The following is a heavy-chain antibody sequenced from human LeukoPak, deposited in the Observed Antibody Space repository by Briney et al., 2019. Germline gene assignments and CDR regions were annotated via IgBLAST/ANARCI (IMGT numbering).Heavy chain of an antibody. CDR2: ISAYNGNT. CDR1: GYTFASYG. Sequence: ASVKVSCKASGYTFASYGISWVRQAPGHGLEWMGWISAYNGNTNYAQKLQGRVTMTTDTSTSTAYMELRSLRSDDTAVYYCARRAAAGTDDYWGQGTLVTVSS. D-gene: IGHD6-13*01. V-gene: IGHV1-18*01. J-gene: IGHJ4*02. CDR3: ARRAAAGTDDY.